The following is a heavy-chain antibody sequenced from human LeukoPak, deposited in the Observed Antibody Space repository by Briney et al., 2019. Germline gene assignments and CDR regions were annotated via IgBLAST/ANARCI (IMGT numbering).Heavy chain of an antibody. CDR1: RFSSSDYW. CDR2: INSDGSRP. Sequence: GGSLRLSCAASRFSSSDYWMHWVRQAPGKGLVWVSRINSDGSRPSYADSVKGRFTISRDNAKNTLYLQMSSLRVEDTALYYCARETREAGSGDHQTDSFDVWGQGTMVSVSS. CDR3: ARETREAGSGDHQTDSFDV. D-gene: IGHD2-15*01. J-gene: IGHJ3*01. V-gene: IGHV3-74*01.